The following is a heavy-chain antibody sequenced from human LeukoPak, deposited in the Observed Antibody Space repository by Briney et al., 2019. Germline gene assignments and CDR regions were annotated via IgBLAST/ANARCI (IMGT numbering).Heavy chain of an antibody. CDR2: ISGSGGST. J-gene: IGHJ5*02. CDR3: AKESTVTPGNVNWFDT. Sequence: HPGGSLRLSCAASGFTFSSYAMSWVRQAPGKGLEWVSAISGSGGSTYYADSVKGRFTISRDNPKNTLYLQMNSLRAEDTAVYYCAKESTVTPGNVNWFDTWGQGTLVTVSS. D-gene: IGHD4-17*01. CDR1: GFTFSSYA. V-gene: IGHV3-23*01.